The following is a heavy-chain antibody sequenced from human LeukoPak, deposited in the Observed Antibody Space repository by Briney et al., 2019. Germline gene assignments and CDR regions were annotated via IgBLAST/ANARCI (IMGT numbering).Heavy chain of an antibody. CDR2: INHSGST. CDR1: GGSFSGYY. J-gene: IGHJ4*02. V-gene: IGHV4-34*01. Sequence: PSETLSLTCAVYGGSFSGYYWSWIRQPPGKGLEWIGEINHSGSTNYNPSLKSRVTISVDTSKNQFSLKLSSVTAADTAVYHCARGRVLRFLEWSDFDYWGQGTLVTVSS. CDR3: ARGRVLRFLEWSDFDY. D-gene: IGHD3-3*01.